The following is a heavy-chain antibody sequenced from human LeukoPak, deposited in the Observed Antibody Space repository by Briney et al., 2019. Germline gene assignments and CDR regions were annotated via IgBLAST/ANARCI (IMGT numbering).Heavy chain of an antibody. CDR2: ISSSSSYI. CDR1: GFTFSSYS. Sequence: GGSLILSCAASGFTFSSYSMNWGRQAPGKGLEWVSSISSSSSYIYYADSVKGRFTISRDNAKNSLYLQMNSLRAEDTAVYYCARDIVVVPAAIYYYYYYGMDVWGKGTTVTVSS. V-gene: IGHV3-21*01. CDR3: ARDIVVVPAAIYYYYYYGMDV. J-gene: IGHJ6*04. D-gene: IGHD2-2*01.